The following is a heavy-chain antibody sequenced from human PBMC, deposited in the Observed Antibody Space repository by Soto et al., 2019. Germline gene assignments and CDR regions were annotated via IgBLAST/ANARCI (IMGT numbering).Heavy chain of an antibody. CDR3: AKGRAIAVAGTDY. D-gene: IGHD6-19*01. Sequence: PGGSLRLSCVGSGFIFRTYTMNWVRQAPGKGLEWIAGIYGGGDGVFYADSVRGRVTISRDNSKNTLYLQMNSLRAEDTAVYYCAKGRAIAVAGTDYWGQGTLVTVSS. CDR1: GFIFRTYT. J-gene: IGHJ4*02. CDR2: IYGGGDGV. V-gene: IGHV3-23*01.